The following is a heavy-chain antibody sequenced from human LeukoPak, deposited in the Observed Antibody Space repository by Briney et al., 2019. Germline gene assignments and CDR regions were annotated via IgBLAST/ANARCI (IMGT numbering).Heavy chain of an antibody. J-gene: IGHJ4*02. Sequence: PGRSLRLSCAAPGFTFSSYAMHWVRQAPGKGLEWVAVISYDGSNKYYADSVKGRFTISRDNSKNTLYLQMNSLRAEDTAVYYCARVQGRYSYGSGFDYWGQGTLVTVSS. CDR1: GFTFSSYA. V-gene: IGHV3-30*04. CDR3: ARVQGRYSYGSGFDY. D-gene: IGHD5-18*01. CDR2: ISYDGSNK.